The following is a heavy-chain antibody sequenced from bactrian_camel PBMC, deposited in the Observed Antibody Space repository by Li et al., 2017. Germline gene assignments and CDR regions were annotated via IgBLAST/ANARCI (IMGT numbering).Heavy chain of an antibody. CDR2: IYTGDGRT. CDR1: GFTFRSYW. Sequence: HVQLVESGGGLVQPGGSLRLSCAASGFTFRSYWMHWVRQAPGKGLEWVSTIYTGDGRTKSADSVKGRFTMSRDNAKNMLYPQMNNLKSEDTALYYCAKALGGGNYYTGEYNYWGQGTQVTVSS. J-gene: IGHJ4*01. CDR3: AKALGGGNYYTGEYNY. V-gene: IGHV3S1*01. D-gene: IGHD2*01.